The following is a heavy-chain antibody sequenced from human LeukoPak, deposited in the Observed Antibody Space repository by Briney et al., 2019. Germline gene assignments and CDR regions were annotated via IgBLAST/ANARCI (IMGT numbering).Heavy chain of an antibody. V-gene: IGHV3-7*01. Sequence: PGGSLRLSCVASGFIFTDHWMSWVRQAPGKGLDWVANIKEDESAKYYADSVKGRFTISRDNSKNTLYLQMNSLRAEDTAVYYCARSSGTYYDSSEDAFDIWGQGTMVTVSS. D-gene: IGHD3-22*01. CDR3: ARSSGTYYDSSEDAFDI. CDR1: GFIFTDHW. J-gene: IGHJ3*02. CDR2: IKEDESAK.